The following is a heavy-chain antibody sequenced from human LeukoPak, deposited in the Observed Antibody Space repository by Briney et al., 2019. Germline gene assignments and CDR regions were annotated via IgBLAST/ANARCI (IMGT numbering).Heavy chain of an antibody. CDR2: ISSSSTTI. Sequence: GPLRLSCAASGFTFSSYSMNWDRQASRKGLEWVAYISSSSTTIYLADPVKGRFPISRDNAKNSLYLQMNSLRAEDTAVYYCARERGSRAFDIWGQGTMVTVSS. CDR1: GFTFSSYS. D-gene: IGHD3-16*01. V-gene: IGHV3-48*04. J-gene: IGHJ3*02. CDR3: ARERGSRAFDI.